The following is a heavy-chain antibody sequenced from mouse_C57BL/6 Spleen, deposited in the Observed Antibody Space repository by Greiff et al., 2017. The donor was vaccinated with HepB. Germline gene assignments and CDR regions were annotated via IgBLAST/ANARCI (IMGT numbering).Heavy chain of an antibody. CDR1: GFSFNTYA. J-gene: IGHJ4*01. CDR3: VRRGYAMDY. CDR2: IRSKSNNYAT. Sequence: EVQLVESGGGLVQPKGSLKLSCAASGFSFNTYAMNWVRQAPGKGLEWVARIRSKSNNYATYYADSVKDRLTISRDDSESMLYLQMNNLKTEDTAMYYCVRRGYAMDYWGQGTSVTVSS. V-gene: IGHV10-1*01.